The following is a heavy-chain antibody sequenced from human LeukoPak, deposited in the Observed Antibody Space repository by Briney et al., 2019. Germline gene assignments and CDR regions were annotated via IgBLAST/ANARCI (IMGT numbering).Heavy chain of an antibody. D-gene: IGHD3-22*01. CDR3: ARRGDDSSGYPLDY. CDR2: IYYSGST. Sequence: TSETLSLTCTVSGGSISSSSYYWGWIRQPPGKGLEWIGSIYYSGSTYYNPSLKSRVTISVDTSKNQFSLKLSSVTAADTAVYYCARRGDDSSGYPLDYWGQGTLVTVSS. V-gene: IGHV4-39*07. CDR1: GGSISSSSYY. J-gene: IGHJ4*02.